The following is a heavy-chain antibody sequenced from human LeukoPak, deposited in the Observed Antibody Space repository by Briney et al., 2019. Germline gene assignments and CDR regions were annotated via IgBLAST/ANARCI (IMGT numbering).Heavy chain of an antibody. J-gene: IGHJ5*02. CDR1: GGSISSSSYY. CDR3: AFEGPVSGYAFDP. D-gene: IGHD5-12*01. CDR2: INHSGGT. Sequence: SETLSLTCTVSGGSISSSSYYWGWIRQPPGKGLEWIGQINHSGGTNYHPSLKTRVTISLDTSKNQVSLKLRSVTAADTAVYYCAFEGPVSGYAFDPWGQGALVAVPS. V-gene: IGHV4-39*07.